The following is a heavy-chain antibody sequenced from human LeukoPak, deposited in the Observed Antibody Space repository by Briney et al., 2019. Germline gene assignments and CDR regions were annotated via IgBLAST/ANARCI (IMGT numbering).Heavy chain of an antibody. V-gene: IGHV3-11*04. J-gene: IGHJ4*02. CDR2: ISSSGSTI. Sequence: PGGSLRLSCAASGFIFSDYYINWIRQAPGKGLEWVSYISSSGSTIYYADSVKGRFTISRDNAKNSLYLQMNSLRAEDTAVYYCARDRRAAAGIYDYWGQGTLVTVSS. D-gene: IGHD6-13*01. CDR1: GFIFSDYY. CDR3: ARDRRAAAGIYDY.